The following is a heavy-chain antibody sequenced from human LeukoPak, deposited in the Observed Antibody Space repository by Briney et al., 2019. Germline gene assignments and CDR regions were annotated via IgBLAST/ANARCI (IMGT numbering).Heavy chain of an antibody. CDR1: GFIATSNY. D-gene: IGHD2-8*01. Sequence: GGSLRLSCSFSGFIATSNYMAWVRQSAGKGLQWISFIYGGGNTLYADSVRDRFSISRDNSKSTLYLQMNSLRVEDTAVYYCATGGRSGMALDFWGQGTLVTVSS. J-gene: IGHJ4*02. V-gene: IGHV3-53*01. CDR3: ATGGRSGMALDF. CDR2: IYGGGNT.